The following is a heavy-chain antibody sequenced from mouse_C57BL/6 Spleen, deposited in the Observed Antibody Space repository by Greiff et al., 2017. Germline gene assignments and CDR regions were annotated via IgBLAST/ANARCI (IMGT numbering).Heavy chain of an antibody. V-gene: IGHV1-62-2*01. D-gene: IGHD2-3*01. J-gene: IGHJ4*01. CDR2: FYPGSGSI. Sequence: QVQLKESGAELVKPGASVKLSCKASGYTFTEYTIHWVKQRPGQGLEWIGWFYPGSGSIKYNEKFKDKATLTADKSSSTAYMELSRLTAEDSAVYFGARHEEPLDGPYAMDYWGQGTTVTVSS. CDR3: ARHEEPLDGPYAMDY. CDR1: GYTFTEYT.